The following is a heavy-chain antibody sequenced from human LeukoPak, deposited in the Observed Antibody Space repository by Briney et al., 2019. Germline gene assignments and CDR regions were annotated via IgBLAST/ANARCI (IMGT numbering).Heavy chain of an antibody. D-gene: IGHD6-13*01. Sequence: SETLSLTCTVSGGSISNYYWTWIRQPPGKGLEWIGNIYYRGSTNYNPSLKSRVTISADTSKNQISLKLNYVTAADTAVYYCARHTTILSSWSYWGQGTLVTVSS. CDR3: ARHTTILSSWSY. J-gene: IGHJ4*02. CDR1: GGSISNYY. V-gene: IGHV4-59*08. CDR2: IYYRGST.